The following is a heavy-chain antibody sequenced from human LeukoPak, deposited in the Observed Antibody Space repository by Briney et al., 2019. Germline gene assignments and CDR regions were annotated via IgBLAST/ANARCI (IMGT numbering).Heavy chain of an antibody. D-gene: IGHD5-18*01. J-gene: IGHJ4*02. CDR3: ANADPGMGTNY. CDR2: IYHSGTA. CDR1: GYSISSGYY. Sequence: SETLSLTCAVSGYSISSGYYWGWIRQPPGNGLEWIGSIYHSGTAYYNPSLRSRVTISLDTSKSHFSLRLSSVTAADTAVYYCANADPGMGTNYWGQGTLVTVSS. V-gene: IGHV4-38-2*01.